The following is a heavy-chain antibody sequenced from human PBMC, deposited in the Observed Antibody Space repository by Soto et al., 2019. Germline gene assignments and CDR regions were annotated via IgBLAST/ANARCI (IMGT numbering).Heavy chain of an antibody. CDR2: IIPIFGTA. J-gene: IGHJ5*02. Sequence: QVQLVQSGAEVKKPGSSVKVSCKASGGTFSSYAITWVRQAPGQGLEWMGGIIPIFGTANYAQKFQGRVTSTAGESTSTAYMELSSLRSEDTAVDYCARDRGPSSGYYPYWFDPWGQGTLVTVSS. CDR1: GGTFSSYA. D-gene: IGHD3-22*01. V-gene: IGHV1-69*12. CDR3: ARDRGPSSGYYPYWFDP.